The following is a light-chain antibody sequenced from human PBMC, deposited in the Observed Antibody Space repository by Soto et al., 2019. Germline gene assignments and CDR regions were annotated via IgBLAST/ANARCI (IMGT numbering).Light chain of an antibody. J-gene: IGLJ7*01. CDR1: SSDVGTYNY. V-gene: IGLV2-14*01. Sequence: QSALTQPASVSGSPGQSIIISCTGTSSDVGTYNYVSWYQQHPGKAPKLLIYDVSNRPSGVSNRFSGSKSGNTASLTISGLHAEDDAYYYCSSYTSSNTLGEVFGGGTQLTVL. CDR3: SSYTSSNTLGEV. CDR2: DVS.